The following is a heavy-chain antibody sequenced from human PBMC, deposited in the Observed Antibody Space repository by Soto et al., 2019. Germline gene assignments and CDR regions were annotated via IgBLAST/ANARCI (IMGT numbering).Heavy chain of an antibody. J-gene: IGHJ6*02. V-gene: IGHV4-31*03. CDR3: AGVGGEMATAHYYYYYYGMDV. Sequence: PSETLSLTCTVSGGSISSGGYYWSWIRQHPGKGLEWIGYIYYSGSTYYNPSLKSRVTISVDTSKNQFSLKLSSVTAADTAVYYCAGVGGEMATAHYYYYYYGMDVWGQGTTVTVSS. CDR2: IYYSGST. D-gene: IGHD5-18*01. CDR1: GGSISSGGYY.